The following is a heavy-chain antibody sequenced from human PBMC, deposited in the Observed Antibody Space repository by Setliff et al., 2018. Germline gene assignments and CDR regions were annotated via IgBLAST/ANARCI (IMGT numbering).Heavy chain of an antibody. D-gene: IGHD1-26*01. CDR2: IVVGSGNT. Sequence: SVKVSCKASGFTFTSSAVQWVRQARGQRLEWIGWIVVGSGNTNYAQKFQERVTITRDMSTSTAYMELSSLRSEDTAVYYCARDEWELVGLESAFDIWGQGTMVTVSS. CDR1: GFTFTSSA. J-gene: IGHJ3*02. CDR3: ARDEWELVGLESAFDI. V-gene: IGHV1-58*01.